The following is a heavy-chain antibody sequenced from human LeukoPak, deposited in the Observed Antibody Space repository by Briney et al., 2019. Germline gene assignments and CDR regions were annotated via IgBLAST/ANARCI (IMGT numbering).Heavy chain of an antibody. CDR3: AIAVAAFDY. D-gene: IGHD6-19*01. V-gene: IGHV3-9*01. Sequence: GGSLRLSCAASGFTFDDYVMHWVRQAPGKGLEWVSGISWNSGSIGYADSVKGRFTISRDNAKNSLYLQMNSLRAEDTALYYCAIAVAAFDYWGQGTLVTVSS. CDR1: GFTFDDYV. J-gene: IGHJ4*02. CDR2: ISWNSGSI.